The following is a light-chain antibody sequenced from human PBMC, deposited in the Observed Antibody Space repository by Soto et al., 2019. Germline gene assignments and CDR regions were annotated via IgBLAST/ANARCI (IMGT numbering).Light chain of an antibody. J-gene: IGKJ4*01. CDR3: MQGTHRPIT. CDR1: QSLSYSDGIIY. V-gene: IGKV2-30*01. CDR2: KVF. Sequence: DVVMTQSPLSLPVTLGQPASISCWSSQSLSYSDGIIYLNWFHQRPGQSPRRLIYKVFNRDSGVPDRFSGSGSGTDFTLKISRVEAEDVGIYYCMQGTHRPITFGGGTKVDIK.